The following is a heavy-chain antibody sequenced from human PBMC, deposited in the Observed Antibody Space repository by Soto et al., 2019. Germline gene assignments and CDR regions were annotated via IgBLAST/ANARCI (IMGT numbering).Heavy chain of an antibody. J-gene: IGHJ4*02. V-gene: IGHV3-23*01. CDR2: ISGSGSRT. CDR3: AQGEGTN. CDR1: GFTFSDYA. Sequence: EVQLLESGGDLVQPGGSLRLSCAASGFTFSDYAMNWVRQAPGRGLEWVAAISGSGSRTHYAGSVKGRFTIFRDNSKSTLFLQMNSLRPDDTAIYYCAQGEGTNWGQGTLVTVSS.